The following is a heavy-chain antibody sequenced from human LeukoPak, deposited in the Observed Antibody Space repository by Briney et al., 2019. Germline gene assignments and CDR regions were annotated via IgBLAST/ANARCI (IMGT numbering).Heavy chain of an antibody. CDR2: IIPIFGTA. V-gene: IGHV1-69*13. CDR3: ARDRYYDFWSGYRVLGADY. D-gene: IGHD3-3*01. J-gene: IGHJ4*02. Sequence: SVKVSCKASGGTFSSYAISWVRQAPGQGLEWMGGIIPIFGTANYAQRFQGRVTITADESTSTAYMELSSLRSEDTAVYYCARDRYYDFWSGYRVLGADYWGQGTLVTVSS. CDR1: GGTFSSYA.